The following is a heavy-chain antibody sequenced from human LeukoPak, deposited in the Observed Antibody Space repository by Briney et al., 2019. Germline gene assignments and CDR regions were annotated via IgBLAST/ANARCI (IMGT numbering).Heavy chain of an antibody. CDR1: GFTFDDYA. V-gene: IGHV3-9*01. CDR3: AQDDDYVWGSYFDY. Sequence: GRSLGLSCAASGFTFDDYAMHWVRQAPGKGLEWVAGISWNSGSIGYADSVKGRFTISRDNAKNSLYLQMNSLRAEDTAVYYCAQDDDYVWGSYFDYRRQATLPTVPS. J-gene: IGHJ4*02. D-gene: IGHD3-16*01. CDR2: ISWNSGSI.